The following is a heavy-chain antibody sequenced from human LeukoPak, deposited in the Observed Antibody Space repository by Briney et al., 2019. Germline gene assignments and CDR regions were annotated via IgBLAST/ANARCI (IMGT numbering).Heavy chain of an antibody. CDR3: ARDGIGELLHDFDY. J-gene: IGHJ4*02. V-gene: IGHV3-11*01. CDR2: ISDSGNTI. CDR1: GFTFSDHY. Sequence: GGSLRLSCTASGFTFSDHYMSWIRQPPGKGLEWFSYISDSGNTIYYADSVKGRFTISRDNAKNSLYLQMSSLRAEDTAVYYCARDGIGELLHDFDYWGQGTLVTVSS. D-gene: IGHD3-10*01.